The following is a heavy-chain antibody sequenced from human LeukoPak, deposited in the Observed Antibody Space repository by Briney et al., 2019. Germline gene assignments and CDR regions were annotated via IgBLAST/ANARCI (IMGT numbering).Heavy chain of an antibody. Sequence: SETLSLTCTVSGGSTSSYHWNWIRQPPGKRLEWIGDIYYSGSTNYNPSLKSRVTISVDTSKNQFSLKLSSVTAADTAVYYCARAADYDILTGYPYYFDYWGQGTRVTVSS. J-gene: IGHJ4*02. CDR3: ARAADYDILTGYPYYFDY. V-gene: IGHV4-59*01. CDR1: GGSTSSYH. CDR2: IYYSGST. D-gene: IGHD3-9*01.